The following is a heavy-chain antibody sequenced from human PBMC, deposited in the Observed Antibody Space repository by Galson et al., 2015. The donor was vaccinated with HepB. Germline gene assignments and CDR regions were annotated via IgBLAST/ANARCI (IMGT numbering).Heavy chain of an antibody. Sequence: SLRLSCAASGFTFDDYAMHWVRQAPGKGLEWVSGISWNSGSIGYADSVKGRFTISRDDSKKTLHLQMNSLGAEDTAVYHCATEDCTGGLCLGHWGQGTLVTVSS. V-gene: IGHV3-9*01. CDR3: ATEDCTGGLCLGH. CDR1: GFTFDDYA. CDR2: ISWNSGSI. J-gene: IGHJ4*02. D-gene: IGHD2-8*02.